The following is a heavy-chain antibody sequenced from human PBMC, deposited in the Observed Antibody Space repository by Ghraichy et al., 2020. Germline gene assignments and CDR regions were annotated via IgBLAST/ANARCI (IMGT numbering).Heavy chain of an antibody. J-gene: IGHJ6*02. Sequence: GGSLRLSCAASGFTFSSYSMNWVRQAPGKGLEWVSSISSSSSYIYYADSVKGRFTISRDNAKNSLYLQMNSLRAEDTAVYYCARDQAMVTYHYYYGMDVWGQGTTVTVSS. D-gene: IGHD5-18*01. CDR1: GFTFSSYS. V-gene: IGHV3-21*01. CDR3: ARDQAMVTYHYYYGMDV. CDR2: ISSSSSYI.